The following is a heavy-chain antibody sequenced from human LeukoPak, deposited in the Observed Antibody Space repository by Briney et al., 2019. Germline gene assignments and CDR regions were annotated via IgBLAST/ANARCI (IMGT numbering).Heavy chain of an antibody. CDR2: ISYDGSNK. D-gene: IGHD5-24*01. Sequence: PGGSLRLSCAASGFTFSSYAMHWVRQAPGKGLEWVAVISYDGSNKYYADSVKGRFTISRDNSKNMLFLQMNSLRSEDTAVYYCARDRESRDGYNWLHFDYWGQGALVTVSS. V-gene: IGHV3-30-3*01. CDR3: ARDRESRDGYNWLHFDY. J-gene: IGHJ4*02. CDR1: GFTFSSYA.